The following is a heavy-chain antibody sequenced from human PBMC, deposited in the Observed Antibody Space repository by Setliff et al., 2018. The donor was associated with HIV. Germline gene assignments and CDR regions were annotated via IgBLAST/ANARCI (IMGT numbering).Heavy chain of an antibody. V-gene: IGHV4-59*11. CDR2: FYYSGST. Sequence: KSSETLSLTCTVSGASITSHYWNWIRQPPGKGLEWLGNFYYSGSTNYNPSLKSRISISVDTSKSQFSLKLTSVTAADTAVYYCARGGTSSNWFGPWGQGTLVTVSS. J-gene: IGHJ5*02. CDR3: ARGGTSSNWFGP. CDR1: GASITSHY. D-gene: IGHD2-2*01.